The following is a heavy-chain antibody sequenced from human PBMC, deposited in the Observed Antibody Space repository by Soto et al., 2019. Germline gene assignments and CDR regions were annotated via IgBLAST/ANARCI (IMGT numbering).Heavy chain of an antibody. D-gene: IGHD1-1*01. Sequence: GGSLRLSCAASGFTFSSYWMSWVRQAPGKGLEWVANIKQDGSEKYYVDSVKGRFTISRDNAKNSLYLQMNSLRAEDTAVYYCARDYRINWNDLNYYYYGMDVWGQGTTVTVSS. CDR1: GFTFSSYW. V-gene: IGHV3-7*05. CDR3: ARDYRINWNDLNYYYYGMDV. CDR2: IKQDGSEK. J-gene: IGHJ6*02.